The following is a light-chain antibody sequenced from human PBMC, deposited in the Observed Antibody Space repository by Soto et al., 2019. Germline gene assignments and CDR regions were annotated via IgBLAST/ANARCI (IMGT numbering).Light chain of an antibody. CDR2: AAS. V-gene: IGKV1-39*01. J-gene: IGKJ2*02. Sequence: DLQMTQSPSSLSASVGDRVTITCRASQSISTYLNWYQRKVGKAPKLLIYAASSLQRGVPSRFSGSGSGTDFTLTISSLQPEDFATYYCQQSYSTPRTFGQGTKLEIK. CDR1: QSISTY. CDR3: QQSYSTPRT.